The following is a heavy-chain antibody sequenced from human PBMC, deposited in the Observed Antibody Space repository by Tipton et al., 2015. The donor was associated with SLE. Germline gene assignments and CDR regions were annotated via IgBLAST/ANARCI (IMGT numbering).Heavy chain of an antibody. V-gene: IGHV3-11*06. Sequence: SLRLSCAASGFTFSDYYMSWIRQAPGKGLEWVSYISSSSSYTNYADSVKGRFTISRDNAKNSLYLQMNSLRAEDTAVYYCAALYSSGRPTDYWGQGTLVTVSS. J-gene: IGHJ4*02. CDR3: AALYSSGRPTDY. CDR2: ISSSSSYT. D-gene: IGHD6-19*01. CDR1: GFTFSDYY.